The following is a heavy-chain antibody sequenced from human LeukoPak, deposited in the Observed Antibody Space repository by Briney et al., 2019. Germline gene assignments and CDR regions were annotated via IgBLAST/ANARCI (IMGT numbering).Heavy chain of an antibody. Sequence: GGSLRLSCAASGFTFSSYSMNWVRQAPGKGLEWVSSISSSSSYIYYADSVKGRFTISRDNAKNSLYLQMNSLRGDDTAVYYCAKDDAWGRYKDWGQGTLVTVSS. J-gene: IGHJ1*01. V-gene: IGHV3-21*04. CDR1: GFTFSSYS. D-gene: IGHD3-16*01. CDR2: ISSSSSYI. CDR3: AKDDAWGRYKD.